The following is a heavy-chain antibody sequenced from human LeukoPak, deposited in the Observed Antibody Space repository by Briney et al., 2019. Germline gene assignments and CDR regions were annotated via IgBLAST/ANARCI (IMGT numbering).Heavy chain of an antibody. CDR2: INPNSGGT. J-gene: IGHJ4*02. Sequence: ASVKVSCKASGYTFTGYYMHWVRQAPGQGLEWMGWINPNSGGTNYAQKFQGRVTMTRDTSISTAYMELSRLRPDDTAVYYCARGQLPGMAAAAHWGQGTLVTVSS. CDR3: ARGQLPGMAAAAH. CDR1: GYTFTGYY. V-gene: IGHV1-2*02. D-gene: IGHD6-13*01.